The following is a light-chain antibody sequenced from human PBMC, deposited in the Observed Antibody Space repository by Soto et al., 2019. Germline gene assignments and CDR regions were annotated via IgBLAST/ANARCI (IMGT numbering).Light chain of an antibody. CDR2: DAS. Sequence: EIVLTQSPATLSLSPGERATFSCKASQSVGTSLAWFQQKPGQAPRLLIYDASVRATGIPARFSGSGSGTDFTHTISRLQPEDIAMYYCQQSSNWPPWTFGRGTRVEI. V-gene: IGKV3-11*01. CDR1: QSVGTS. CDR3: QQSSNWPPWT. J-gene: IGKJ1*01.